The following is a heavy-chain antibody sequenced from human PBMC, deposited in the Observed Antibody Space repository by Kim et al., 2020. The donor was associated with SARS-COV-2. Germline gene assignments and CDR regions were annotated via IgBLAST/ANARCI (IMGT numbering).Heavy chain of an antibody. Sequence: ASVKVSCKASGYTFTSYGISWVRQAPGQGLEWMGWISAYNGNTNYAQKLQGRVTMTTETSTSTAYMELRSLRSDDTAVYYCARRGDYAGHYGMDVWGQGTTVTVSS. CDR1: GYTFTSYG. J-gene: IGHJ6*02. D-gene: IGHD4-17*01. CDR2: ISAYNGNT. CDR3: ARRGDYAGHYGMDV. V-gene: IGHV1-18*01.